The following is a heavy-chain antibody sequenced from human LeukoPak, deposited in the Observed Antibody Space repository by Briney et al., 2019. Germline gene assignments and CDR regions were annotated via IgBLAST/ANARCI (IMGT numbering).Heavy chain of an antibody. V-gene: IGHV3-9*01. D-gene: IGHD1-26*01. CDR2: ISWNSGSM. Sequence: PGGSLRLSCAASGFTFDDYAMHWVRHAPGKGLEWVSGISWNSGSMGYADSVKGRFTISRDNAKNSLYLQMNSLRAEDTAVYYCARVRGAANDAFDIWGQGTMVTVSS. J-gene: IGHJ3*02. CDR3: ARVRGAANDAFDI. CDR1: GFTFDDYA.